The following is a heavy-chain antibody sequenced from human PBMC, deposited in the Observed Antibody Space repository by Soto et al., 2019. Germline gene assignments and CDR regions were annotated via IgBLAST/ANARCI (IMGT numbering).Heavy chain of an antibody. D-gene: IGHD3-3*01. V-gene: IGHV1-69*01. CDR3: ARLASNYDFWSGSGWFDP. CDR1: GGTFSSYA. CDR2: IIPIFGTA. J-gene: IGHJ5*02. Sequence: QVQLVQSGAEVKKPGSSVKVSCKASGGTFSSYAISWVRQAPGQGLEWMGGIIPIFGTANYAQKFPGRVTITADESTSTAYMELSSLRSEDTAVYYCARLASNYDFWSGSGWFDPWGQGTLVTVSS.